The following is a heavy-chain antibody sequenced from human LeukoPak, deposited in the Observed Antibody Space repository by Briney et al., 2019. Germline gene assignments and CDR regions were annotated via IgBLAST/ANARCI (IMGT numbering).Heavy chain of an antibody. CDR3: AKAGYYYSFDY. J-gene: IGHJ4*02. CDR2: ISYDGTNK. D-gene: IGHD3-22*01. CDR1: GSTFSSYG. V-gene: IGHV3-30*18. Sequence: GGSLRLSCAASGSTFSSYGMHWVRQAPGKGLEWVAIISYDGTNKYYVDSVKGRFTISRDNSKNTLYLQMNSLGAEDTAVYYCAKAGYYYSFDYWGQGTLVTVSS.